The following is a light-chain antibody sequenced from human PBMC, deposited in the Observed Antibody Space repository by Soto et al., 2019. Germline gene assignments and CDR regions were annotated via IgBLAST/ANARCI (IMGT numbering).Light chain of an antibody. V-gene: IGKV1-39*01. CDR3: QQSYITPLT. CDR1: QTISTY. CDR2: AAS. Sequence: DIQMTQSPSTLSASVGDRVTITCRASQTISTYLNWYQQKPGKAPKLLIYAASSLQSGVPSRFSGSGSGTDFTLTISSLQPEDFATYYCQQSYITPLTFGGGTKVDNK. J-gene: IGKJ4*01.